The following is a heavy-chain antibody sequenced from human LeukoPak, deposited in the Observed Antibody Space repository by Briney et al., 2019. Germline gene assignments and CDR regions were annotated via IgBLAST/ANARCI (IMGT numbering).Heavy chain of an antibody. CDR3: ASRKDDYADLDC. J-gene: IGHJ4*02. CDR1: GGSISSSSYY. D-gene: IGHD4/OR15-4a*01. CDR2: IYYSGST. V-gene: IGHV4-39*07. Sequence: SETLSLTCTVSGGSISSSSYYWGWIRQPPGKGLEWIGSIYYSGSTYYHPSLKSPFTISVDTSKNQFSLKLSSVTAADTAVYYCASRKDDYADLDCWGQGTLVTVSS.